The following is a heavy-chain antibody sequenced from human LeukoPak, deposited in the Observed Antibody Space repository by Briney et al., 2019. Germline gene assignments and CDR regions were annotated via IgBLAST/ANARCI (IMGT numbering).Heavy chain of an antibody. D-gene: IGHD2-2*01. Sequence: SETLSLTCTVSGGSISSGSYYWGWIRQPPGKGLEWIGSIYYSGSTYYNPSLKSRVTISVDTSKNQFSLKLSSVTAADTAVYYCAGRVVPAALFDPWGQGTLVTVSS. V-gene: IGHV4-39*01. J-gene: IGHJ5*02. CDR2: IYYSGST. CDR3: AGRVVPAALFDP. CDR1: GGSISSGSYY.